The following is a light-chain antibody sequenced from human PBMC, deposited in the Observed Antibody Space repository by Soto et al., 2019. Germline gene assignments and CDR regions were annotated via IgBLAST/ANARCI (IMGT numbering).Light chain of an antibody. CDR3: QSYDSSLSVWV. CDR2: GNN. V-gene: IGLV1-40*01. J-gene: IGLJ3*02. CDR1: SSNIGAGYD. Sequence: QSVLTQPPSVSGAPGQRVTISCTGSSSNIGAGYDVHWYHQLPGTAPKLLIYGNNNRPSGVPDRFSGSRSGTSASLAITGLQAEDEADYYCQSYDSSLSVWVFGGETKLTVL.